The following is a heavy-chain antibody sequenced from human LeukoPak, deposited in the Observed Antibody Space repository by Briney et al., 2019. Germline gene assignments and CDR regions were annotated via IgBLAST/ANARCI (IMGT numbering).Heavy chain of an antibody. CDR2: INHSGST. J-gene: IGHJ1*01. Sequence: SETLSLTCAVYGGSFSGYYWSWIRQPPGKGLEWIGEINHSGSTNYNPSLKSRVSISLDTSKNQFSLKLSSVTAADTAAYYCARAVSGSYRRGGFFQYWGQGTLVTVSS. CDR3: ARAVSGSYRRGGFFQY. V-gene: IGHV4-34*01. CDR1: GGSFSGYY. D-gene: IGHD1-26*01.